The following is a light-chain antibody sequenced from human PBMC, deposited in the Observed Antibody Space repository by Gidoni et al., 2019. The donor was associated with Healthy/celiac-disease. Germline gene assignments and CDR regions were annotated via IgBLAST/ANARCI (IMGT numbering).Light chain of an antibody. Sequence: DIQLTQSPSFLSASVGDRVTITCRASQGISSYLAWYQQKPGKAPKLLIYAASTLQSGGPSRFSGSGSGTEFTLTISSLQPEDFATYYCQQLNSYPCTFGQWTKVEIK. V-gene: IGKV1-9*01. CDR1: QGISSY. CDR2: AAS. CDR3: QQLNSYPCT. J-gene: IGKJ1*01.